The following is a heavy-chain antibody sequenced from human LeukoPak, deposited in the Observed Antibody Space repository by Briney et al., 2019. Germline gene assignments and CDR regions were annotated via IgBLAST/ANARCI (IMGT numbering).Heavy chain of an antibody. CDR3: ARAGTVTTASFFDY. CDR1: GFTFSSYS. D-gene: IGHD4-17*01. CDR2: ISSSSSTI. J-gene: IGHJ4*02. Sequence: GGSLRLSCAASGFTFSSYSMNWVRQAPGKGLEWVSYISSSSSTIYYADSVKGRFTISRDNAKNSLYLQMNSLRAEDTAVYYCARAGTVTTASFFDYWGQGILVTVSS. V-gene: IGHV3-48*01.